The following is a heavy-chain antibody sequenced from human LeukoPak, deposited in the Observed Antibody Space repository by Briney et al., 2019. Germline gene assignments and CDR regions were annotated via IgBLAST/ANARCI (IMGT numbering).Heavy chain of an antibody. D-gene: IGHD2-15*01. J-gene: IGHJ5*02. CDR2: IYYSGST. CDR1: GGSFSSTSYY. CDR3: ARQGRSCSGGICYRNWFDR. V-gene: IGHV4-39*01. Sequence: SETLSLACTASGGSFSSTSYYWGWLRQPPGKGLEWIGSIYYSGSTYYNSSLKSRVTISVDPSKSHFSLTLNSVTAADTAVYYCARQGRSCSGGICYRNWFDRWGQGTLVTVSS.